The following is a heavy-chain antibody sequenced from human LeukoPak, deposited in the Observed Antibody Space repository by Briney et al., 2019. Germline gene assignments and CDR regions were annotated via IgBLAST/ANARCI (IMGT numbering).Heavy chain of an antibody. J-gene: IGHJ4*02. CDR2: IYPGDSDT. D-gene: IGHD3-22*01. CDR3: ARGKYYYDSSGYTHPDY. Sequence: GESLKISCKGSGYSFTSYWIGWVRQMPGKGLEWMGIIYPGDSDTRYSPSFQGQVTISADKSISTAYLQWSSLKASDTAMYYCARGKYYYDSSGYTHPDYWGQGTTVTVSS. CDR1: GYSFTSYW. V-gene: IGHV5-51*01.